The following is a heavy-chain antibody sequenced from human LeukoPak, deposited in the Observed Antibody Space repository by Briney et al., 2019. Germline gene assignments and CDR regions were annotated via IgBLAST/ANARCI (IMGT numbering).Heavy chain of an antibody. CDR1: GFTFSSYA. V-gene: IGHV3-23*01. CDR2: ISGSGGST. Sequence: GGSLRLSCAASGFTFSSYAMSWVRQAPGKGLEWVSAISGSGGSTYYADSVKGRFTISRDNSKNTLYLQMNSLRAEDTAVYYCAKSLRTTIFGVGMDAFDIWGQGITVTVSS. J-gene: IGHJ3*02. D-gene: IGHD3-3*01. CDR3: AKSLRTTIFGVGMDAFDI.